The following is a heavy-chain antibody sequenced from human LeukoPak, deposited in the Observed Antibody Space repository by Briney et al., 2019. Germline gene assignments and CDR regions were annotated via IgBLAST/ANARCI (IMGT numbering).Heavy chain of an antibody. V-gene: IGHV3-11*04. CDR3: VREYVLLWFGELNGPFDY. J-gene: IGHJ4*02. CDR2: ISSSGSTI. CDR1: GFTFSDYY. D-gene: IGHD3-10*01. Sequence: GGSLRLSCAASGFTFSDYYMSWIRQAPGKGLEWVSYISSSGSTIYYADSVKGRFTISRDNAKNSLYLQMNSLRAEDTAVYYCVREYVLLWFGELNGPFDYWGQGTLVTVSS.